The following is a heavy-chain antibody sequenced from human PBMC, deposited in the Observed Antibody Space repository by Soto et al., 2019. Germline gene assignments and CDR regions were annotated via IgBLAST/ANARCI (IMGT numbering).Heavy chain of an antibody. J-gene: IGHJ3*02. Sequence: SETLFLTCTVSGGSMRNYYWNWIRQTPGKGLEWIGSTPYSGRAKYNPSLHSRVTISVDTSKIQFSLTLNSVTAADTAVYYCARSVWELHAFDIWGQGTKVTVSS. CDR1: GGSMRNYY. CDR2: TPYSGRA. CDR3: ARSVWELHAFDI. V-gene: IGHV4-59*01. D-gene: IGHD1-26*01.